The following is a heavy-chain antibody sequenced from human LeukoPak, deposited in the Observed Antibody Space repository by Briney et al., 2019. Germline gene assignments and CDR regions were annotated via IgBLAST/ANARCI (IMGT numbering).Heavy chain of an antibody. Sequence: ASVKVSCKASGYTFTSYDINWVRQATGQGLEWMGWMNPNSGNTGYAQKFQGRVTITRNTSISTAYMELSSLRSEDTAVYYCALEVENSSGYYLDAFDIWGQGTMVTVSS. CDR2: MNPNSGNT. V-gene: IGHV1-8*03. CDR3: ALEVENSSGYYLDAFDI. J-gene: IGHJ3*02. D-gene: IGHD3-22*01. CDR1: GYTFTSYD.